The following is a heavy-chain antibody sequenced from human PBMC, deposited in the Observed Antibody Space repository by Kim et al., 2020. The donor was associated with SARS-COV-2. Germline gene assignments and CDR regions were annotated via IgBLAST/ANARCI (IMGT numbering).Heavy chain of an antibody. CDR2: VYYSGST. V-gene: IGHV4-39*01. CDR1: GGSVSNSDYY. Sequence: SETLSLTCTVSGGSVSNSDYYWDWIRQPPGKGLEWIGSVYYSGSTHYNASLKSRVTISVDTSKNQFSLKLNSVTAADTAVYYCARHPAQSLRGVIGQGYWGQGTLVTVSS. D-gene: IGHD3-10*01. J-gene: IGHJ4*02. CDR3: ARHPAQSLRGVIGQGY.